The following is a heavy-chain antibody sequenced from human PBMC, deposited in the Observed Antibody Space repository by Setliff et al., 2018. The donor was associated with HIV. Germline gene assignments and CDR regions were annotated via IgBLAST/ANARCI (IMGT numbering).Heavy chain of an antibody. Sequence: ASVKVSCKASGYTLTTYGISWVRQAPGQGLQWMGWLNTETGNSMYAQGFTGRFVFSLDTSVSAAFLQINSLKAEDTAMYYCARVGSYWSTFDYWGQGALVTVSS. CDR1: GYTLTTYG. CDR3: ARVGSYWSTFDY. V-gene: IGHV7-4-1*02. CDR2: LNTETGNS. J-gene: IGHJ4*02. D-gene: IGHD1-26*01.